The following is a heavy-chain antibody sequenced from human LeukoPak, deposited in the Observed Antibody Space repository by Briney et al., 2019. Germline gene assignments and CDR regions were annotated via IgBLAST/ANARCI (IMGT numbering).Heavy chain of an antibody. CDR3: AKDWYYYDSSGDSTGAFDI. V-gene: IGHV3-23*01. CDR1: RYTHISCV. Sequence: PWGGLRHSFVASRYTHISCVLSWVRQPPGKGLAWVSAIRSSGGNRYSTDSVCGRFTLSIDNSKNTLYLQMNSLRAEDRAVYYGAKDWYYYDSSGDSTGAFDIWGQGTMVTVSS. J-gene: IGHJ3*02. CDR2: IRSSGGNR. D-gene: IGHD3-22*01.